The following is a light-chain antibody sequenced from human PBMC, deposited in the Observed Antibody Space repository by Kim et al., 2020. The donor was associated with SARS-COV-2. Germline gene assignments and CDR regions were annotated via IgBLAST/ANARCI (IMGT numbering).Light chain of an antibody. Sequence: DIQMTQSPSTLSASVGDRITITCRASESISSWLAWYHQKPGKAPKLLIYKASNLESGVPSRFSGSGSGTEFTLTISSLQPDDFATYYCQQYKTYPLTFGPGTKVDIK. J-gene: IGKJ3*01. CDR2: KAS. V-gene: IGKV1-5*03. CDR1: ESISSW. CDR3: QQYKTYPLT.